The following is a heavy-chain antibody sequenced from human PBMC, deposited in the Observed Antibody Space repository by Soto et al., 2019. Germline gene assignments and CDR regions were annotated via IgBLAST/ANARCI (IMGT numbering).Heavy chain of an antibody. CDR3: ARRAETNGWNGFGADKYYFDF. CDR2: MNPSTGNS. V-gene: IGHV1-8*01. D-gene: IGHD1-1*01. Sequence: QVQLVQSGAEVRKPGASVKVSCEASGYTFTSYDIYWVRQATGQGLEWMGWMNPSTGNSGYAQKFQGRVTMTSDTSISTAHMELSSLRSEDTAVYYCARRAETNGWNGFGADKYYFDFWAQGTLVTVSS. J-gene: IGHJ4*02. CDR1: GYTFTSYD.